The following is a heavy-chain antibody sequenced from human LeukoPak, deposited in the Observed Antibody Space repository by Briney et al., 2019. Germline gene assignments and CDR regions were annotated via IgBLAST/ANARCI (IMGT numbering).Heavy chain of an antibody. D-gene: IGHD5-24*01. J-gene: IGHJ4*02. Sequence: SETLSLTCTVSGGSFSSYYWSWIRQPPGKGLEWIGYIHYSGSTKYNPSPKHRVTISVDTSSNNFSLKLSSVSAADTAVYYCARGPRWPCPDYWGQGTLVTASS. CDR3: ARGPRWPCPDY. V-gene: IGHV4-59*12. CDR2: IHYSGST. CDR1: GGSFSSYY.